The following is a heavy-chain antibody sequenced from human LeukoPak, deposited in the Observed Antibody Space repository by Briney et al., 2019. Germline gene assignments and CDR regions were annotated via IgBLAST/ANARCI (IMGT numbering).Heavy chain of an antibody. Sequence: TGGSLRLSCTTSGFTFSSNALWGCRRPPGGGWLGWIAIGVGGGYIYYADSVKGRFTISRDNYKNALYLQMNSLRADDTAVYYCASHSGSYSNWFDPWGQGTLVTVSS. V-gene: IGHV3-23*01. CDR2: IGVGGGYI. J-gene: IGHJ5*02. D-gene: IGHD1-26*01. CDR1: GFTFSSNA. CDR3: ASHSGSYSNWFDP.